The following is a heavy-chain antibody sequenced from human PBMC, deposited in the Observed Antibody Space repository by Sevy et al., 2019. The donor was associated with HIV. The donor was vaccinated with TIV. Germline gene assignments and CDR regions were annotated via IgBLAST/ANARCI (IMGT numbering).Heavy chain of an antibody. CDR2: ISGSGGLT. Sequence: GGSLRLSCKVTGLTSGAFAMSWVRQTPGKGLEWISSISGSGGLTHYADSVKGRFTISRDKSKGTVDLEMNSLRGDDTAVYYCAKLNWNFRADWFDTWGQGTLVTVSS. V-gene: IGHV3-23*01. J-gene: IGHJ5*02. D-gene: IGHD1-7*01. CDR1: GLTSGAFA. CDR3: AKLNWNFRADWFDT.